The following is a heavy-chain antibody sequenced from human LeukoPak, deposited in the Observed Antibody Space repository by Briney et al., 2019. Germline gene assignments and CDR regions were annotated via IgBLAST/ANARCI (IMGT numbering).Heavy chain of an antibody. CDR1: GFSFGDSD. D-gene: IGHD1-26*01. J-gene: IGHJ4*02. CDR3: AKDPNWEGGY. CDR2: INYLGLRT. Sequence: PGGSLRLSCAASGFSFGDSDMNRFRQAPGEGPQWVANINYLGLRTYYADSVKGRFTIARDNSKNMLFLQMDGLRVEDTALYYCAKDPNWEGGYWGQGTLVTVSS. V-gene: IGHV3-23*01.